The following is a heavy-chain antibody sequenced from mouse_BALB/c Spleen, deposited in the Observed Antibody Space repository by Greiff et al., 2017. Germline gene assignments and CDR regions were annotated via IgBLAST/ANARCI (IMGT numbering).Heavy chain of an antibody. Sequence: EVKLMESGGDLVKPGGSLKLSCAASGFTFSSYGMSWVRQTPDKRLEWVATISSGGSYTYYPDSVKGRFTISRDNAKNTLYLQMSSLKSEDTAMYYCARHPIRYDYDPNYYAMDDWGQGTSVTVSS. J-gene: IGHJ4*01. CDR1: GFTFSSYG. CDR3: ARHPIRYDYDPNYYAMDD. V-gene: IGHV5-6*01. CDR2: ISSGGSYT. D-gene: IGHD2-4*01.